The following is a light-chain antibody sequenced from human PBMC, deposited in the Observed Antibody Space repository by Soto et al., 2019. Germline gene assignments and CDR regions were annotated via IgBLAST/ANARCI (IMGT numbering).Light chain of an antibody. CDR3: QQYNNWPPDET. CDR2: GAS. J-gene: IGKJ2*01. V-gene: IGKV3-15*01. CDR1: QSVSSN. Sequence: EIVMTQSPATLSVSPGERATLSCRASQSVSSNLARYQQKPGQAPRLLIYGASTRATGIPARFSGSGSGTEFTLTISSLQSEDFAVYYCQQYNNWPPDETFGQGTKLEIK.